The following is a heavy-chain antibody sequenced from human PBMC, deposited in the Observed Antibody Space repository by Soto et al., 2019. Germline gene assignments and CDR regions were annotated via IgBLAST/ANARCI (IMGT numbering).Heavy chain of an antibody. CDR3: AKRAYGSGSYYIGGNWFDP. Sequence: SETLSLTCAVYGGSFSGYYWSWIRQPPGKGLEWIGEINHSGSTNYNPSLKSRVTISVDTSKNQFSLKLSSVTAADTAVYYCAKRAYGSGSYYIGGNWFDPWGQGTLVTVSS. CDR1: GGSFSGYY. J-gene: IGHJ5*02. CDR2: INHSGST. V-gene: IGHV4-34*01. D-gene: IGHD3-10*01.